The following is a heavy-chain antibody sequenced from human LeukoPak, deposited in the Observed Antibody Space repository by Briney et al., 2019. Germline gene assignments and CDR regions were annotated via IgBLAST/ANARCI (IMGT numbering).Heavy chain of an antibody. Sequence: ASVKVSCKASGYTFTCYYMHWVRQAPGQGLEWMGWINPNSGGTNYAQKFQGWVTMTRDTSISTAYMELSGLRSDDTAVYYCATSHGYCSGGSCASNQTRTNYGMDVWGQGTTVTVSS. CDR3: ATSHGYCSGGSCASNQTRTNYGMDV. CDR2: INPNSGGT. V-gene: IGHV1-2*04. J-gene: IGHJ6*02. D-gene: IGHD2-15*01. CDR1: GYTFTCYY.